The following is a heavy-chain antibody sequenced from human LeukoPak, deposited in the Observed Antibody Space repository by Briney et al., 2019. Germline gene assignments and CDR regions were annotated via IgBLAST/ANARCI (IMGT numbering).Heavy chain of an antibody. CDR2: IYSGGST. D-gene: IGHD3-22*01. V-gene: IGHV3-53*05. Sequence: GGFLRLSCAASGFTFSSNYMSWVRQAPGKGLEWVSVIYSGGSTYYADSVKGRFTISRDNSKNTLYLQMNSLRAEDTAVYYCAREGSSGYYPYWGQGILVTVSS. CDR1: GFTFSSNY. CDR3: AREGSSGYYPY. J-gene: IGHJ4*02.